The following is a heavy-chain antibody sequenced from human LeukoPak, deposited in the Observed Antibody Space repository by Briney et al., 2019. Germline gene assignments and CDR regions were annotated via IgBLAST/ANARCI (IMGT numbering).Heavy chain of an antibody. CDR2: MNPNSGNT. CDR1: GYTFISYD. J-gene: IGHJ5*02. CDR3: ARGDTSYNWFDP. D-gene: IGHD5-18*01. Sequence: AASVKVSCKTSGYTFISYDINWVRQATGQGLEWMGWMNPNSGNTGYAQKSQGRITMTRNTSISTAYMELSSLRSDDTAVYYCARGDTSYNWFDPWGQGTLVTVSS. V-gene: IGHV1-8*01.